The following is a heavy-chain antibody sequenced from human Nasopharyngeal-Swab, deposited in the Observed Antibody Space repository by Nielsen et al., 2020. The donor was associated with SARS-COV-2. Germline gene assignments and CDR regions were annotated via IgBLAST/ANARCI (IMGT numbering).Heavy chain of an antibody. CDR1: GYTFTSYY. V-gene: IGHV1-46*01. CDR2: INPGGGST. D-gene: IGHD6-19*01. CDR3: ARGDTGEWLATNYYYYMDV. J-gene: IGHJ6*03. Sequence: ASVKVSCKASGYTFTSYYMHWVRQAPGQGLEWMGIINPGGGSTSYAQKFQGRVTMTRDTSTSTVYMELSSLRSEDTAVYYCARGDTGEWLATNYYYYMDVWGKGTTVTVSS.